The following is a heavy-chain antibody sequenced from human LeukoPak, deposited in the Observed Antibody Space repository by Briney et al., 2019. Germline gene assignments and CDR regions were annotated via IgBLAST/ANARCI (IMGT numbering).Heavy chain of an antibody. Sequence: GGSLRLSCAASGFTFSSYSMSWVRQAPWKGLEWVSVISGSGNSTYNADSVKGRFTISRDNSKNTLYLQMSSLRAEDTAVYYCTRWGRLGLERRRAFDIWGQGTMVTVSS. V-gene: IGHV3-23*01. D-gene: IGHD1-1*01. CDR1: GFTFSSYS. J-gene: IGHJ3*02. CDR3: TRWGRLGLERRRAFDI. CDR2: ISGSGNST.